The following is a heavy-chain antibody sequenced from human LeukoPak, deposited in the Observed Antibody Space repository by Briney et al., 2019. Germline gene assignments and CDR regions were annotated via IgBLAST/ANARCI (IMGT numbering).Heavy chain of an antibody. J-gene: IGHJ4*02. Sequence: SETLSLTCTVSGGSISSYYWSWIRQPAGKGLEWIGRIYTSGSTNYNPSLKGRVTMSVDTSKNQFSLKLSSVTAAVTAVYYCVPYYYDSSGYYYAPGWGQGTLVTVSS. V-gene: IGHV4-4*07. CDR3: VPYYYDSSGYYYAPG. CDR1: GGSISSYY. D-gene: IGHD3-22*01. CDR2: IYTSGST.